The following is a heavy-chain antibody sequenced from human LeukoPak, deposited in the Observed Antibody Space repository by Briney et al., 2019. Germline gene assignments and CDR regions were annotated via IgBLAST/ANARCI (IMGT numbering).Heavy chain of an antibody. CDR3: TTARVIDSSGYQGVTDY. D-gene: IGHD3-22*01. Sequence: GGSLTLSCAASGFTFSNAWMSWVRQATGKALEWVGRMKSKTDGGTTDYAGPVKGRFTISRDESKNTLYLQMNSLKTEDTAVYYCTTARVIDSSGYQGVTDYWGQGTLVTVSS. CDR2: MKSKTDGGTT. V-gene: IGHV3-15*01. CDR1: GFTFSNAW. J-gene: IGHJ4*02.